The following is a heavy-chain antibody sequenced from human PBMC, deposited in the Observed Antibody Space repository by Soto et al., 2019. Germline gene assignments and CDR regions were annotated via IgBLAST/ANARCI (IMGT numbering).Heavy chain of an antibody. Sequence: EVQLLESGGGLVQPGGSLRLSCAASGFTFNSYAMSWVRQAPGKGLEWVSITSGGGGTTYYADSVKGRFAISRDNSKNTLYLEMNSLRAEDTAVYFCAKRYRTTTSCFDYWGQGTLVTVSS. CDR3: AKRYRTTTSCFDY. V-gene: IGHV3-23*01. D-gene: IGHD2-2*01. J-gene: IGHJ4*02. CDR2: TSGGGGTT. CDR1: GFTFNSYA.